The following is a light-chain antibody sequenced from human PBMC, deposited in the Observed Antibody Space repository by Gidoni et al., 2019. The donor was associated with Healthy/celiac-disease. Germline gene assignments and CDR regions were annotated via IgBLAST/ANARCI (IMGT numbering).Light chain of an antibody. J-gene: IGLJ2*01. CDR1: SSDVGVYND. CDR2: DVS. CDR3: SSYTSSSVV. V-gene: IGLV2-14*03. Sequence: QSALTQTASGSGSPGQSITISCTGTSSDVGVYNDVSWYQQHPGKAPKLMIYDVSNQPSGVSNRFSGSKSGNTASLTISGLQAEDDADYYCSSYTSSSVVFGGGTKLTVL.